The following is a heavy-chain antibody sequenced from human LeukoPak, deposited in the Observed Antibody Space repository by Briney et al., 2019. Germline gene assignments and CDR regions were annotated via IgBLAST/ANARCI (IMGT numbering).Heavy chain of an antibody. CDR3: ARDPAAAGVFDY. CDR1: GYTFTGYY. J-gene: IGHJ4*02. V-gene: IGHV1-2*02. D-gene: IGHD6-25*01. CDR2: INPNSGGT. Sequence: ASVKVSCKASGYTFTGYYMHWVRQAPGQGLEWMGWINPNSGGTNYAQKFQGRVTMTRDTSISTAYMELGRLRPDDTAVYYCARDPAAAGVFDYWGQGTLVTVSS.